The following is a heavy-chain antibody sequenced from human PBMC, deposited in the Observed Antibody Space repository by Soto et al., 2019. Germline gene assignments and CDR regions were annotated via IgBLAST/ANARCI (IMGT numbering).Heavy chain of an antibody. CDR2: IYHSGNT. V-gene: IGHV4-31*03. Sequence: SETLSLTCSVSGGSISSGGYYWSWIRQLPGEDLEWIGYIYHSGNTYYNSSLKSRLTISVDTSKNQFSLKLTSVTAADTAVYYCARVGISSSDAFDIWGQGTMVTV. J-gene: IGHJ3*02. D-gene: IGHD6-6*01. CDR1: GGSISSGGYY. CDR3: ARVGISSSDAFDI.